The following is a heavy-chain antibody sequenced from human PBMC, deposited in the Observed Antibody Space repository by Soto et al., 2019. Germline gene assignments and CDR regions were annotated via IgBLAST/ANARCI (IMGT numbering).Heavy chain of an antibody. J-gene: IGHJ6*02. V-gene: IGHV5-51*01. CDR1: GYIFTNYW. Sequence: GESLKISCETSGYIFTNYWIGWVRQMPGKGLEWVGIIYPGDSQARYSPSFQGQVTMSADKSITAAYLRWSSLKASDTATYYCARQGYSYGLSVGMDVWGQGTKVTVSS. CDR2: IYPGDSQA. CDR3: ARQGYSYGLSVGMDV. D-gene: IGHD5-18*01.